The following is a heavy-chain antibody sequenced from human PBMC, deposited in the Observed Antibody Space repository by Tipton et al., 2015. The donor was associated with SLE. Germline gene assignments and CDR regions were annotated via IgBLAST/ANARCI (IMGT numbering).Heavy chain of an antibody. D-gene: IGHD7-27*01. CDR1: GGSFTGYS. CDR2: VTHDRDT. J-gene: IGHJ5*02. CDR3: GRGQLGSPRAHWFDP. V-gene: IGHV4-34*01. Sequence: TLSLTCAVHGGSFTGYSWNWIRQTPGKGLEWIGAVTHDRDTISNPSLKSRVSFSLDTPKKRFSLTLRSVTAADTAVYYCGRGQLGSPRAHWFDPWGQGVSVTVST.